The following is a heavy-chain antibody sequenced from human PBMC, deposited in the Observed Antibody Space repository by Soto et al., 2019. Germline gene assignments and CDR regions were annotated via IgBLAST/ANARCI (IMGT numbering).Heavy chain of an antibody. CDR3: AKALRYFDWLVRPWNAMDV. V-gene: IGHV3-11*01. D-gene: IGHD3-9*01. CDR2: ISGSGSNT. CDR1: GFTISDYY. J-gene: IGHJ6*02. Sequence: GGSLRLSCAASGFTISDYYMSWIRQAPGMGLEWVSYISGSGSNTYYADSVKGRFTISRDNSKNTLFLQMNSLRAEDTAVYYCAKALRYFDWLVRPWNAMDVWGQGTTVTVSS.